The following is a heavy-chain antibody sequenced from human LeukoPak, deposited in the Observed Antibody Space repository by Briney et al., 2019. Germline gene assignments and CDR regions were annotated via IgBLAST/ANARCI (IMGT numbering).Heavy chain of an antibody. J-gene: IGHJ3*02. V-gene: IGHV3-30*02. CDR2: IRYDGSNK. Sequence: GGSLRLSCAASGFTFSSYGMHWVRQAPGKGLEWVAFIRYDGSNKYYADSVKGRFTTSRDNSRNTLYLQMNSLRAEDTAVYYCAAYYYDSRGDAFDIWGQGTMVTVSS. CDR1: GFTFSSYG. D-gene: IGHD3-22*01. CDR3: AAYYYDSRGDAFDI.